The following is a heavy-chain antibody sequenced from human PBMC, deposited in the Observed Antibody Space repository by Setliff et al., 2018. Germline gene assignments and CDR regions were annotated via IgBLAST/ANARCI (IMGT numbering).Heavy chain of an antibody. CDR3: ARGLKLRYFDWPIDY. J-gene: IGHJ4*02. CDR1: GGTFSSYA. V-gene: IGHV1-69*10. CDR2: IIPILGIA. Sequence: ASVKVSCKASGGTFSSYAISWVRQAPGQGLEWMGGIIPILGIANYAQKFQGRVTITADKSTSTAYMELSSLRSEDTAVYYCARGLKLRYFDWPIDYWGQGTLVTVSS. D-gene: IGHD3-9*01.